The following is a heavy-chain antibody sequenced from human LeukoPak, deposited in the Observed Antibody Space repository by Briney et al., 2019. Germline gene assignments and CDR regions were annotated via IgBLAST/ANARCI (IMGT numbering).Heavy chain of an antibody. CDR1: GFSLRGYA. D-gene: IGHD3-10*01. J-gene: IGHJ4*02. V-gene: IGHV3-30-3*01. CDR2: ISYDGRDQ. CDR3: ARIGLGVSFGSGFDY. Sequence: GRSLRLSCEASGFSLRGYAMHWVRQAPGKGGLEWVTMISYDGRDQYYADSVKGRFTISRDDSKNTLFLQMNSLRVEDTAMYHCARIGLGVSFGSGFDYWGQGTLVTVTS.